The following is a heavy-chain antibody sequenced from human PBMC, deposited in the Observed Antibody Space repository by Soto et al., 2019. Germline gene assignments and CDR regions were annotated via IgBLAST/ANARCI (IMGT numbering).Heavy chain of an antibody. CDR1: GDSISSYY. D-gene: IGHD3-10*01. CDR3: ARRGYGPGFPYYYGMDV. CDR2: IYYSGST. V-gene: IGHV4-59*01. Sequence: SETLSLTCTVSGDSISSYYCSWIRQPPGKGLEWIGYIYYSGSTNYNPSLKSRVTMSVDTPKNQFSLKLSSVTAADTAVYYCARRGYGPGFPYYYGMDVRGQRTTVTVSS. J-gene: IGHJ6*02.